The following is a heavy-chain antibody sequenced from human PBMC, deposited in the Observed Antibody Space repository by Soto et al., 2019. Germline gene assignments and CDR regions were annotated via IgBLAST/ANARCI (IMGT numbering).Heavy chain of an antibody. CDR3: ARVVYGGNSGYYYYGMDV. CDR2: ISSSSSYI. V-gene: IGHV3-21*01. Sequence: GGSLRLSCAASGFTFSSYSMNWVRQAPGKGLEWVSSISSSSSYIYYADSVKGRFTISRDNAKNSLYLQMNSLRAEDTALYYCARVVYGGNSGYYYYGMDVWGQGTTVTVSS. CDR1: GFTFSSYS. J-gene: IGHJ6*02. D-gene: IGHD4-17*01.